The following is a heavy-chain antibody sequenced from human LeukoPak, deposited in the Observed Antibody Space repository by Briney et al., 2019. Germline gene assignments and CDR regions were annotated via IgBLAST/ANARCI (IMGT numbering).Heavy chain of an antibody. CDR2: ISSNGGST. CDR1: GFIFSSYA. V-gene: IGHV3-64D*06. J-gene: IGHJ4*02. D-gene: IGHD4/OR15-4a*01. CDR3: VKRLNNYFDY. Sequence: GGSLRLSCSASGFIFSSYAMHWVRQAPGKGLELVSGISSNGGSTHYADSVKARFTMSRDNSKNALYLQMSSLRAEDTAVYYCVKRLNNYFDYWGQGTLVTVSS.